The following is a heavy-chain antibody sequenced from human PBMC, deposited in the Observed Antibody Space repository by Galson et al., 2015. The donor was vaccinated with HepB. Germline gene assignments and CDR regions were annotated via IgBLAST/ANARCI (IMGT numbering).Heavy chain of an antibody. CDR2: ISGSSKTM. D-gene: IGHD3-22*01. V-gene: IGHV3-48*04. Sequence: SLRLSCAASGFSFSSYSMNWVRQAPGKGLEWVSYISGSSKTMYYADSVKGRFTISRDNARNSLFLQMNSLRAEDTAVYYRARDWLKQFASSGYSLAPLDYWGQGTLVTVSS. CDR1: GFSFSSYS. J-gene: IGHJ4*02. CDR3: ARDWLKQFASSGYSLAPLDY.